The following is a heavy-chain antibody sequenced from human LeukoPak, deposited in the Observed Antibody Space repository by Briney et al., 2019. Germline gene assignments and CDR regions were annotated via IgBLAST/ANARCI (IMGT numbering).Heavy chain of an antibody. J-gene: IGHJ3*01. Sequence: HPGGSLRLSCVASRLAFDDYAMDGVRQPPGKGVEGVSFITWEGITTSYVDSVKGRFTISRDNSKNSLYPQLDSLRVEDSALYYCARSGHYGIDLWGQGTMVTVSS. CDR3: ARSGHYGIDL. V-gene: IGHV3-43D*04. CDR2: ITWEGITT. D-gene: IGHD3-3*01. CDR1: RLAFDDYA.